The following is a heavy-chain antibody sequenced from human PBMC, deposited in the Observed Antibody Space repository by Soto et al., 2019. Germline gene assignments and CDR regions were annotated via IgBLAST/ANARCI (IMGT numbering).Heavy chain of an antibody. CDR3: ARVLLWFGELFGY. J-gene: IGHJ4*02. CDR1: GGSISSYY. CDR2: IYYSGST. V-gene: IGHV4-59*08. Sequence: SETLSLTCTVSGGSISSYYWSWIRQPPGKGLEWIGYIYYSGSTNYNPSLKSRVTISVDTSKNQFSLKLSSVTAADTAVYYCARVLLWFGELFGYWGQGTLVTVSS. D-gene: IGHD3-10*01.